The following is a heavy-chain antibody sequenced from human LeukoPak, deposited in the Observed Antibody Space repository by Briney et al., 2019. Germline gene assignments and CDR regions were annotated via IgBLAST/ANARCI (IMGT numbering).Heavy chain of an antibody. J-gene: IGHJ4*02. Sequence: PSETLSLTCTVSGASISSTSHYWGWIRQPPGKGLEWVGSIYYTGSTYQNPSLKSRVTISVDTSKNQFSLKLSSVTAADTAVYYCARHPIFSLAYYFDYWGQGTLVAVSS. CDR1: GASISSTSHY. V-gene: IGHV4-39*07. CDR2: IYYTGST. CDR3: ARHPIFSLAYYFDY.